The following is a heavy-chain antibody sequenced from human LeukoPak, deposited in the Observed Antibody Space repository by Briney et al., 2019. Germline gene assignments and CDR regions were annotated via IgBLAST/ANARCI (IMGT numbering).Heavy chain of an antibody. Sequence: SETLSFTCTVSSGSISTYYWSWIRQPPGKVLECIGYIYYSGSGSTTYNPSLKSRVIISVDTSKNQFSLKLRSVTAADTAVYYCARLGGRGYYFDYWGQGTLVTVSS. J-gene: IGHJ4*02. CDR2: IYYSGSGST. CDR3: ARLGGRGYYFDY. D-gene: IGHD3-10*01. V-gene: IGHV4-59*08. CDR1: SGSISTYY.